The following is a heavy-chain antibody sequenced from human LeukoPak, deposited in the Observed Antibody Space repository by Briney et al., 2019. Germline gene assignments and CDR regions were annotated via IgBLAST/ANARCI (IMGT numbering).Heavy chain of an antibody. D-gene: IGHD3-10*01. CDR1: GGSFSGYY. CDR2: INHSGST. V-gene: IGHV4-34*01. J-gene: IGHJ4*02. Sequence: SETLSLTCAVYGGSFSGYYWSWIRQPPGKGLEWIGEINHSGSTNYNPSLKSRVTISVDTSKNQFSLKLSSVTAADTAVYYCARHKLWFGEAIDYWGQGTLVTVSS. CDR3: ARHKLWFGEAIDY.